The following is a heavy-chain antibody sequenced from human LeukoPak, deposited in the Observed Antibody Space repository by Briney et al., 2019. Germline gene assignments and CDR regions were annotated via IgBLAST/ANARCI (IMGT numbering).Heavy chain of an antibody. Sequence: ASVKVSCKASGYTFTSYYMHWVRQAPGQGLEWMGIINPSGGSTSYAQKFQGRVTMTRDTSTSTVYMELSSLRSEDTAVYYCARDREYDSSSYYPASGWGQGTLVTVSS. J-gene: IGHJ4*02. D-gene: IGHD3-22*01. CDR3: ARDREYDSSSYYPASG. CDR2: INPSGGST. V-gene: IGHV1-46*01. CDR1: GYTFTSYY.